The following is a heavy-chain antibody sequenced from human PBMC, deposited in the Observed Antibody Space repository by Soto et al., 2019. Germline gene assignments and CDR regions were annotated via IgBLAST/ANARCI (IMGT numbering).Heavy chain of an antibody. D-gene: IGHD6-13*01. J-gene: IGHJ4*02. CDR3: AHCRGYSNTWGFDY. CDR1: GLSLSSSGVG. V-gene: IGHV2-5*02. Sequence: QITLKESGPTLVKPTQTLTLTCTFSGLSLSSSGVGVGWIRQPPGKALEWLALIYWGDDKRYSPSLRSRLTITTDTSKNQVILTMTNMDPVDTATYYCAHCRGYSNTWGFDYWGQGALVTVSS. CDR2: IYWGDDK.